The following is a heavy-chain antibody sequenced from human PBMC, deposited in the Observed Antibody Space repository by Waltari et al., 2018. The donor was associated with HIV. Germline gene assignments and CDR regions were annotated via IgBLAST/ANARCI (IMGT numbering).Heavy chain of an antibody. Sequence: QVQLLESGPGLVKPSETLSLTCSVSGYSISSGYYWGWLRQPPGKGLEWIGNIYHSGSSYYHPSLESRVTISVDTSKNQFSLKVSSMTAADTALYYCATIRAVAGSYYFDSWGQGILVTVSS. CDR2: IYHSGSS. J-gene: IGHJ4*02. V-gene: IGHV4-38-2*02. CDR1: GYSISSGYY. CDR3: ATIRAVAGSYYFDS. D-gene: IGHD6-19*01.